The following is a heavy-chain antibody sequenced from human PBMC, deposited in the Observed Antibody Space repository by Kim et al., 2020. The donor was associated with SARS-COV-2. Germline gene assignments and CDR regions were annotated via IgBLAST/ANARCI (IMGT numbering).Heavy chain of an antibody. CDR1: GSTFSRRA. D-gene: IGHD6-19*01. V-gene: IGHV3-23*05. Sequence: GGSLRLSCAAPGSTFSRRAMSWVRQVPGKGLEWIASVNNNNNPHYADSPKGRFTVSRDLTTDTLYLHMNTLRADDTALYYCANDHPSSGWPTFDSWGQGT. CDR3: ANDHPSSGWPTFDS. CDR2: VNNNNNP. J-gene: IGHJ4*02.